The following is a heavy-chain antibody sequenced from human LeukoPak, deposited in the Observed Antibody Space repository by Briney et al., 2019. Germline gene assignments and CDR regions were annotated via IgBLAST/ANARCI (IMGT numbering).Heavy chain of an antibody. CDR3: VRAMDV. CDR1: GFTFSSYW. J-gene: IGHJ6*02. CDR2: IKQVGSEI. V-gene: IGHV3-7*03. Sequence: GGSLRLSCAASGFTFSSYWMNWVRQAPGKGLEWVANIKQVGSEIYYVDSVKGRFTISRDNAKNSLYLQMNSLRAEDSAVYYCVRAMDVWGQGTTVTVSS.